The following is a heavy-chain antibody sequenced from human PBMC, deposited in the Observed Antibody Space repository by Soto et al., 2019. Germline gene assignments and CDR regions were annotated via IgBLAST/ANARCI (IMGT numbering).Heavy chain of an antibody. J-gene: IGHJ6*04. Sequence: GTSVKVSCKASGYTFTGYYMHWVRQAPGQGPEWMGWINPNSGGTNYAQKFQGWVTMTRDTSISTAYMELSRLRSDDTAVYYCARDTSNREGTMDVWGKGTTVTVSS. V-gene: IGHV1-2*04. D-gene: IGHD3-3*01. CDR1: GYTFTGYY. CDR2: INPNSGGT. CDR3: ARDTSNREGTMDV.